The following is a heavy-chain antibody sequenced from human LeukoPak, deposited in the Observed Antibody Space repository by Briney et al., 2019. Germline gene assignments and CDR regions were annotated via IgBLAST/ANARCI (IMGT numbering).Heavy chain of an antibody. D-gene: IGHD3-3*01. J-gene: IGHJ4*02. V-gene: IGHV4-39*01. CDR1: GGSISSSSYY. CDR3: ARGYFNSGESLRFLEWTHRPGYFDY. CDR2: IYYSGST. Sequence: SETLSLTCTVSGGSISSSSYYWGWIRQPPGKGLEWIGSIYYSGSTYYNPSLKSRVTISVDTSKNQFSLKLSSVTAADTAVYYCARGYFNSGESLRFLEWTHRPGYFDYWGQGTLVTVSS.